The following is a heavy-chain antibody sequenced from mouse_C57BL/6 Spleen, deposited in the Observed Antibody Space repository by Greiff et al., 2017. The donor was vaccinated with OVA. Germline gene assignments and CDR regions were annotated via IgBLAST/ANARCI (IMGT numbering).Heavy chain of an antibody. V-gene: IGHV1-53*01. CDR1: GYTFTSYW. Sequence: VQLVESGTELVKPRPSVKLSCKASGYTFTSYWMHWVKQRPGQDLEWIGNINPSNGGTNYNEKYKSKATLTVDKYFRKAYLQLSSLTSEDSSVYYCASSLYSNYAWFADWGQGTLVTVST. CDR3: ASSLYSNYAWFAD. J-gene: IGHJ3*01. D-gene: IGHD2-5*01. CDR2: INPSNGGT.